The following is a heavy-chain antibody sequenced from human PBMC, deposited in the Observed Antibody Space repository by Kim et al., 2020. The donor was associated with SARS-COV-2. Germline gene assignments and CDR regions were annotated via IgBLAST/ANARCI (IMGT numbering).Heavy chain of an antibody. Sequence: SETLSLTCTVSGGSISSYYWSWIRQPPGKGLEWIGYIYYSGSTNYNPSLKSRVTISVDTSKNQFSLKLSSVTAADTAVYYCARYCSSTSCYEAAGRGVEDYYYGMDVWGQGTTVTVSS. CDR1: GGSISSYY. V-gene: IGHV4-59*01. D-gene: IGHD2-2*01. CDR2: IYYSGST. CDR3: ARYCSSTSCYEAAGRGVEDYYYGMDV. J-gene: IGHJ6*02.